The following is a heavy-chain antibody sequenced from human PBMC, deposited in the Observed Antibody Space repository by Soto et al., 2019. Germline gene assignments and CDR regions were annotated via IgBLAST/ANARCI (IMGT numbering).Heavy chain of an antibody. V-gene: IGHV4-34*01. CDR3: ARGSVDTVDSSGFYEY. D-gene: IGHD3-22*01. CDR2: INHSGGT. J-gene: IGHJ4*02. Sequence: SETLSLTCAVSGGSFSGHYWSWIRQPPGKGPEWIGEINHSGGTSYNPSLKSRVTISVDTSKSQFSLKLTSVTAADRAVYYCARGSVDTVDSSGFYEYWGRGTPVTVSS. CDR1: GGSFSGHY.